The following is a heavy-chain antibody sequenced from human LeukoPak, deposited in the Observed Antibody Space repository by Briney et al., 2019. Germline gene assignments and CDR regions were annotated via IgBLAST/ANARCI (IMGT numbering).Heavy chain of an antibody. J-gene: IGHJ5*02. CDR1: GFIFSQYS. Sequence: PGGSLRLSCAASGFIFSQYSMNWVRQAPGKGLEWVSHIRSSSETFYVDSVKGRFTISRDNARNSLYLQMNNLRGEDTAIYYCARDAGNSGYGCDLWGQGTLVTVSS. V-gene: IGHV3-48*01. CDR3: ARDAGNSGYGCDL. CDR2: IRSSSET. D-gene: IGHD5-12*01.